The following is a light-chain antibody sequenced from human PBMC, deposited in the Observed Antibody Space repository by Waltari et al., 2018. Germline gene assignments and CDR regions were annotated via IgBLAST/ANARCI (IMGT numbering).Light chain of an antibody. V-gene: IGLV3-1*01. CDR1: KLGDKY. Sequence: SFELTQPPSVSVSPGQTANIPCSGDKLGDKYVSWYQQKPGPSPGLVIYQDSKRPSGIPGRFSGSSSATTATLTISGALAVDEADYYCQAWDSTALVFGGGTKLTVL. J-gene: IGLJ2*01. CDR2: QDS. CDR3: QAWDSTALV.